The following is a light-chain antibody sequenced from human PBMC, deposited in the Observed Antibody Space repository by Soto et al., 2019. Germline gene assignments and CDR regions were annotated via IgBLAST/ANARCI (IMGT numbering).Light chain of an antibody. Sequence: QSVLKQPPSVSGAPGQRVTISCTGSSSNVGAGYDVHWYLQLPGTAPKLLIYGNSNRPSGVPDRFSGSKSGTSASLAITGLQAEDEAYYYCQSYYSSLSTWVFGGGTKLTVL. CDR3: QSYYSSLSTWV. CDR1: SSNVGAGYD. V-gene: IGLV1-40*01. CDR2: GNS. J-gene: IGLJ3*02.